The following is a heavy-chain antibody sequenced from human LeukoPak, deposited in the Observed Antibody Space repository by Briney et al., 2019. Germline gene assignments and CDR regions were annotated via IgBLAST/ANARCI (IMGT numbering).Heavy chain of an antibody. J-gene: IGHJ4*02. CDR3: ARAGPDDSSGYYVFWLPGVFDY. V-gene: IGHV3-23*01. CDR1: GFTFSSYA. Sequence: PGGSLRLSCAASGFTFSSYAMSWVRQAPGKGLEWVSSISSSGDSTYYADSVKGRFTISRDNSKNTLYLQMNSLRAEDTAMYYCARAGPDDSSGYYVFWLPGVFDYWGQGTLVTVSS. D-gene: IGHD3-22*01. CDR2: ISSSGDST.